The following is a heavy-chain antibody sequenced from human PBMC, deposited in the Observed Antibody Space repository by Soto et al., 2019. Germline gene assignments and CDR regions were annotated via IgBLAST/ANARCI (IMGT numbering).Heavy chain of an antibody. J-gene: IGHJ4*02. Sequence: ASVKVSCKASGYTFTGYYMHWVRQAPGQGLEWMGWINPNSGGTSYAQKFQGWVTMTRDTSISTAYMELSSLRSEDTAVYYCARGFQVYDSSGYYPANDYRGQGTLVTVSS. CDR3: ARGFQVYDSSGYYPANDY. D-gene: IGHD3-22*01. V-gene: IGHV1-2*04. CDR1: GYTFTGYY. CDR2: INPNSGGT.